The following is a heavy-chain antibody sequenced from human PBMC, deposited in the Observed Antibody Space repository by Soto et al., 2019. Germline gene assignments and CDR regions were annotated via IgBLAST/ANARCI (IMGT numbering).Heavy chain of an antibody. CDR3: ARVRYYLAAGTFDY. D-gene: IGHD6-25*01. CDR1: SGSLSSNY. CDR2: INHSGST. V-gene: IGHV4-34*01. J-gene: IGHJ4*02. Sequence: QVQLQQWGAGLLKPSETLSLTCTVYSGSLSSNYWSWIRKSPGKGLEWIGEINHSGSTNYSPSLKSRVTISVDTSKNQFSLSLSSVTSADTAVYYCARVRYYLAAGTFDYWGQGALVTVSS.